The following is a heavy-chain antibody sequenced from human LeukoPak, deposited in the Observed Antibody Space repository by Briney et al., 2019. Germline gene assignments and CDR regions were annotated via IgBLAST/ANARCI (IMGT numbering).Heavy chain of an antibody. CDR3: AREGTDQYYYYYIDV. J-gene: IGHJ6*03. V-gene: IGHV4-59*01. CDR1: GGSIRSYY. D-gene: IGHD3-10*01. CDR2: IYYSGST. Sequence: SETLSLTCTVSGGSIRSYYWSWIRQPPGKGLEWIGYIYYSGSTNYNPSLKGRVTISVDTSKNQFSLKLSSVTAADTAVYYCAREGTDQYYYYYIDVWGKGTTVTVSS.